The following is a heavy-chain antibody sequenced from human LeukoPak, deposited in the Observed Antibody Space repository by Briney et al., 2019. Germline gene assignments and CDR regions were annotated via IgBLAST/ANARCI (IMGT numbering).Heavy chain of an antibody. CDR3: ATEASYYYDSSGYSSSFDY. CDR1: GYTFTDYY. D-gene: IGHD3-22*01. V-gene: IGHV1-69-2*01. J-gene: IGHJ4*02. CDR2: VDPEDGET. Sequence: ASVKVSCKVSGYTFTDYYMHWVQQAPGKGLEWMGLVDPEDGETIYAEKFQGRVTITADTSTDTAYMELSSLRSKDTAVYYCATEASYYYDSSGYSSSFDYWGQGTLVTVSS.